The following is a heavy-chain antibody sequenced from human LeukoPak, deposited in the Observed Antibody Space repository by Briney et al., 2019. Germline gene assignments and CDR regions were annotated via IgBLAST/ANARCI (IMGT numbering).Heavy chain of an antibody. V-gene: IGHV3-20*04. CDR3: ARDSLRIAASGSIDY. CDR2: INWNGGST. J-gene: IGHJ4*02. CDR1: GFTFNDYG. Sequence: RPGGSLRLSCAASGFTFNDYGMSWVRQAPGKGLEWVSSINWNGGSTSYADSVKGRFTISRDNAKNSLYLQMNSLRAEDTALYYCARDSLRIAASGSIDYWGQGTLVTVSS. D-gene: IGHD6-13*01.